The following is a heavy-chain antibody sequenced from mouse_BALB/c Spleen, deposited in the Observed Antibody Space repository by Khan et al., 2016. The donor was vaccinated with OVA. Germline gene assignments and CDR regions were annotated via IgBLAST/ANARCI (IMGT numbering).Heavy chain of an antibody. V-gene: IGHV2-2*02. CDR3: ARNYDYDEGLAY. J-gene: IGHJ3*01. CDR2: IWSGGIT. D-gene: IGHD2-4*01. CDR1: GFSLTSYG. Sequence: VQLQQSGPGLVQPSQSLSITCTVSGFSLTSYGVHWVRQSPGKGLEWLGVIWSGGITDYSAAFISRLSISKDNSKSQVFFKMNSLQANYTAIYYWARNYDYDEGLAYWGQGTLVTVSA.